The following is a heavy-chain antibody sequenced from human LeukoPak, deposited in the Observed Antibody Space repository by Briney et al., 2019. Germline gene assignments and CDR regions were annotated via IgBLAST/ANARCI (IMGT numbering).Heavy chain of an antibody. D-gene: IGHD6-19*01. CDR1: GFTFSSYG. CDR2: ISYDGSNK. CDR3: AKDHSSGWETRLDY. Sequence: GGSLRLSCAASGFTFSSYGMHWVRQAPGKGLEWVAVISYDGSNKYYADSVKGRFTISRDNSKNTLYLQMNSLRAEDTAVYYCAKDHSSGWETRLDYWGQGTLVTVFS. V-gene: IGHV3-30*18. J-gene: IGHJ4*02.